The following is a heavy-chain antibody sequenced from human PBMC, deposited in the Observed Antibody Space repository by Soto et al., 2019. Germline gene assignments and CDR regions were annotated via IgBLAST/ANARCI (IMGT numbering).Heavy chain of an antibody. CDR1: GFTFSSYG. Sequence: GGSLRLSCAASGFTFSSYGMHWVRQAPGKGLEWVAVISYDGSNKYYADSVKGRFTISRDNSKNTLYLQMNSLRAEDTAVYYCAKDYCSSTSCYFSPFDYWGQGTLVTVS. CDR2: ISYDGSNK. J-gene: IGHJ4*02. D-gene: IGHD2-2*01. CDR3: AKDYCSSTSCYFSPFDY. V-gene: IGHV3-30*18.